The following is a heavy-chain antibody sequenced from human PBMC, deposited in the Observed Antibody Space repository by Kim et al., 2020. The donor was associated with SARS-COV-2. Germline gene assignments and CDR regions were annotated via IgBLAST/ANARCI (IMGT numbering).Heavy chain of an antibody. Sequence: TNNPTLKSRVTMSVDTSKNQFSLKLSAVTAADTAVYYCARGGDVFYWFDPWGQGTLVTVSS. V-gene: IGHV4-4*07. D-gene: IGHD2-21*02. J-gene: IGHJ5*02. CDR3: ARGGDVFYWFDP.